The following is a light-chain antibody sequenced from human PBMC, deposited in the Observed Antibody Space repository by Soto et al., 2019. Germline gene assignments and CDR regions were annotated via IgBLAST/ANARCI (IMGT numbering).Light chain of an antibody. Sequence: DIVLAQSPGTLSLSPGERATLSCRASQSVSSSFLAWYQQKPGQAPRLLIYDASSRATGIPDRFSGSGSGTDFTLTISRLEPEDFAVYYCQQYGSSLWTFGQGTKVDNK. CDR3: QQYGSSLWT. J-gene: IGKJ1*01. V-gene: IGKV3-20*01. CDR1: QSVSSSF. CDR2: DAS.